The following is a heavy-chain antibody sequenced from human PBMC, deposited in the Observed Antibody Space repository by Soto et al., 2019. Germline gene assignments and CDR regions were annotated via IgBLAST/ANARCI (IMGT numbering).Heavy chain of an antibody. J-gene: IGHJ6*04. CDR2: MNPNSGNT. CDR3: ARGVLRYFDWLSPLDV. CDR1: GYTFTSYD. Sequence: ASVKVSCKAFGYTFTSYDINSVRQATGQGLEWMGWMNPNSGNTGYAQKFQGRVTMTRNTSISTAYMELSSLRSEDTAVYYCARGVLRYFDWLSPLDVWGKGTTVTVSS. D-gene: IGHD3-9*01. V-gene: IGHV1-8*01.